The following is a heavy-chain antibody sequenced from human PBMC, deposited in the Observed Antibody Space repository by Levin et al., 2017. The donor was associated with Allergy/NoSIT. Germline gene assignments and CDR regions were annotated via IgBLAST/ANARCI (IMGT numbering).Heavy chain of an antibody. CDR3: ARAEVGSEH. CDR1: CGSISSGSYY. Sequence: PSQTLSLTCKVSCGSISSGSYYWSWIRQPAAKGPEWIGRIYSSGSANYNPSLKSRVTISVDTSKNQFSLKLSSVTAADTAVYYCARAEVGSEHWGQGTLVTVSS. D-gene: IGHD3-10*01. J-gene: IGHJ4*02. V-gene: IGHV4-61*02. CDR2: IYSSGSA.